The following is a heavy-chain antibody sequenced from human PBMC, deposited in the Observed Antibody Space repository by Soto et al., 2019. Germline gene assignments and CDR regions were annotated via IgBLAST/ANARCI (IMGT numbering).Heavy chain of an antibody. Sequence: SETLSLTCAVYGGSFSGYYWSWIRQPPGKGLEWIGEINHSGSTNYNPSLKSRVTISVDRSKNQFSLKLSSVTAADTAVYYCARGGYYSDDAFDIWGQGTMVTVSS. J-gene: IGHJ3*02. CDR3: ARGGYYSDDAFDI. D-gene: IGHD3-22*01. CDR1: GGSFSGYY. CDR2: INHSGST. V-gene: IGHV4-34*01.